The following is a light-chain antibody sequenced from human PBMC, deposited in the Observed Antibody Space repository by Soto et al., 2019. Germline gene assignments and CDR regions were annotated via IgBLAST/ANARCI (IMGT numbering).Light chain of an antibody. V-gene: IGKV1-39*01. Sequence: GDSVPITCRASQSISSYLNWYQQKPGKAPKLLIYAASSLQSGVPSRFSGSGSGTDFTLTISSLQPEDFATYYCQQSYSTPLTFGGGTKVDIK. J-gene: IGKJ4*01. CDR3: QQSYSTPLT. CDR2: AAS. CDR1: QSISSY.